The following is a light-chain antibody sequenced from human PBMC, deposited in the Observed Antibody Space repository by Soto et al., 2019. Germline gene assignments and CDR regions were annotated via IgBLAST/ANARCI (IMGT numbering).Light chain of an antibody. CDR2: GAS. CDR3: QQYNDWPRT. Sequence: EIVMTQSPATLSVSPGEGATLSCRASQSVSNTLAWYQQKPGQAPRLLIYGASTRATGIPARFSGSGSGIEFTLTISSLQSEDFADYYCQQYNDWPRTFGQGTKVDIK. CDR1: QSVSNT. J-gene: IGKJ1*01. V-gene: IGKV3-15*01.